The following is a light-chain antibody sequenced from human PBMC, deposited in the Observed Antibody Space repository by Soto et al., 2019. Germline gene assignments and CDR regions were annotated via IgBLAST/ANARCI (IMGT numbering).Light chain of an antibody. CDR3: QVHARLLVT. Sequence: IVIAQYKATLSLSLVERTTLSCRASQSVSSNLAWYQQKPGQAPRLLIYDASSRATGIPDRFSGSGSGTDFKLTIGCFGAEHLVVHYFQVHARLLVTFGGGTMVDIK. CDR2: DAS. J-gene: IGKJ4*01. CDR1: QSVSSN. V-gene: IGKV3D-20*02.